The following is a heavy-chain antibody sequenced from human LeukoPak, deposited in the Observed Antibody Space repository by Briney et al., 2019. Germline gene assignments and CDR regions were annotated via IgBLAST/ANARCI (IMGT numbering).Heavy chain of an antibody. CDR1: GGSIGSYSYY. D-gene: IGHD3-22*01. CDR3: AKVSDSSYYYWQPHFDY. Sequence: PSETLSLTCTVSGGSIGSYSYYWAWIRQPPGKGLEWIGSIQYSGNTYHNPSPRSRVTISVDTSKNQFSLKLSSATAADTAVYYCAKVSDSSYYYWQPHFDYWGQGTLVTVSS. J-gene: IGHJ4*02. CDR2: IQYSGNT. V-gene: IGHV4-39*01.